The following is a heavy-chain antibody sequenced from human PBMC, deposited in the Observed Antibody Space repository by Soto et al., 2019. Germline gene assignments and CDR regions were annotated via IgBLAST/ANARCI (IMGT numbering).Heavy chain of an antibody. V-gene: IGHV3-30*18. J-gene: IGHJ6*01. D-gene: IGHD3-16*01. CDR1: GFTFSSYG. Sequence: QVQLVESGGGVVQPGRSLRLSCAASGFTFSSYGMHWVRQAPGKGLEWVAVISYDGSNKYYADSVKGRFTISRDNSKNTLYLQMNSLRADDTAVYYCAKKGGTVYYYYGMDVW. CDR2: ISYDGSNK. CDR3: AKKGGTVYYYYGMDV.